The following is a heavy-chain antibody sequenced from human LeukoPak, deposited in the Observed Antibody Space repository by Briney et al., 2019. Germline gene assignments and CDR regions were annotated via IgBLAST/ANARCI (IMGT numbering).Heavy chain of an antibody. CDR3: ARNLDDDGDGRLDY. CDR1: GYTFTGYY. J-gene: IGHJ4*02. V-gene: IGHV1-2*02. D-gene: IGHD4-17*01. CDR2: IDPNSGGT. Sequence: ASVKVSCKASGYTFTGYYMHWVRQAPGQGLEWMGWIDPNSGGTNYAQKFQGRVTMTRDTSINTAYMELSRLRSDDTAVYYCARNLDDDGDGRLDYWGQGTLVTVSS.